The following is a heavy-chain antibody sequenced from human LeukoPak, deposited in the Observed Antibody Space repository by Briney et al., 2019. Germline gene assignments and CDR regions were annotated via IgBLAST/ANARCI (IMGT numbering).Heavy chain of an antibody. Sequence: RPSVSLSCKASGYTFTNYGVSWVRQAPGQGLEWMGWISAYNGDTNYAQKLQGRVTMTTDTSTSTAYMELRSLRSDDTAVYYCATGITLDFWGQGPLVTVSS. J-gene: IGHJ4*02. V-gene: IGHV1-18*01. D-gene: IGHD3-16*01. CDR1: GYTFTNYG. CDR3: ATGITLDF. CDR2: ISAYNGDT.